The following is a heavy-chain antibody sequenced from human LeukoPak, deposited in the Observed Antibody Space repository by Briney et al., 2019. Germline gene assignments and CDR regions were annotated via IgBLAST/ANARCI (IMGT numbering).Heavy chain of an antibody. CDR2: IYYSGST. CDR1: GGSISSSSYY. CDR3: ARPESGGYSYGPPGY. V-gene: IGHV4-39*07. J-gene: IGHJ4*02. D-gene: IGHD5-18*01. Sequence: SETLSLTCTVSGGSISSSSYYWGWIRQPPGKGLEWIGSIYYSGSTYYNPSLKSRVTISVDTSKNQFSLKLSSVTAADTAVYYYARPESGGYSYGPPGYWGQGTLVTVSS.